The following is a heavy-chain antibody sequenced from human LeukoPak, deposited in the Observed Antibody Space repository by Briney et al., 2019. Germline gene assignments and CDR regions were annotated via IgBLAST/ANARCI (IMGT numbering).Heavy chain of an antibody. D-gene: IGHD3-22*01. CDR1: GGSISSSNR. J-gene: IGHJ4*02. Sequence: SSETLSLTCTVSGGSISSSNRWSWVRQPPGKGLEWIGEIYRSGSINYNPSLKSRVTISIDKSKNQFSLKLSSVTAADTAVYYCARVALYDSSAHNYFDYWGQGTLVTVSS. CDR2: IYRSGSI. V-gene: IGHV4-4*02. CDR3: ARVALYDSSAHNYFDY.